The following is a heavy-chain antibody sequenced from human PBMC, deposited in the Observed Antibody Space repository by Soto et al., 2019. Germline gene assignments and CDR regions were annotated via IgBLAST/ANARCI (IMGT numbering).Heavy chain of an antibody. J-gene: IGHJ6*02. V-gene: IGHV3-7*03. CDR2: IPQDGVDG. CDR3: ARDHLILPAHDFFYGSDV. CDR1: GFIFSMYS. Sequence: SGGSLRLSCEVSGFIFSMYSMSWVRQTPGKGLEWVAKIPQDGVDGHYADAVKGRFTISRDNGKNSLYLQMNNLRAEDTAVYYCARDHLILPAHDFFYGSDVWGRGATVTFAS. D-gene: IGHD2-21*02.